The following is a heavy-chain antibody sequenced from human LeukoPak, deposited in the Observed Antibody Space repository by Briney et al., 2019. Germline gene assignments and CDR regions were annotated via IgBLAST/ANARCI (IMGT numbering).Heavy chain of an antibody. D-gene: IGHD3-22*01. CDR1: GFTVSSNY. J-gene: IGHJ3*02. Sequence: GGSLRLSCAASGFTVSSNYMSWVRQAPGKGLERVSVIYSGGSTYYADSVKGRFTISRDNSKNTLYLQMNSLRAEDTAVYYCARDHENTYYYDIKGHAFDIWGQGTMVTVSS. V-gene: IGHV3-66*01. CDR3: ARDHENTYYYDIKGHAFDI. CDR2: IYSGGST.